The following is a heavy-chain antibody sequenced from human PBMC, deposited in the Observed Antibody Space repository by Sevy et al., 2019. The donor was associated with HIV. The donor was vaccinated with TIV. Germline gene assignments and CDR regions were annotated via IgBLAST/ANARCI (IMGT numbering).Heavy chain of an antibody. J-gene: IGHJ6*02. CDR3: AKEGVWDYYYGMDV. D-gene: IGHD3-10*01. V-gene: IGHV3-30*18. CDR1: GFTFSSYG. CDR2: ISYDGSNK. Sequence: GGSLRLSCAASGFTFSSYGMHWVRQAPGKGLEWVAVISYDGSNKYYADSVKGRFTISRDNSKNTLYLQMNSLRAEDTAVYYCAKEGVWDYYYGMDVWGQGTTVTVSS.